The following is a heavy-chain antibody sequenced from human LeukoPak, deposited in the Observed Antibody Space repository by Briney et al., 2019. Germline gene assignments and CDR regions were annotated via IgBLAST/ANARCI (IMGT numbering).Heavy chain of an antibody. Sequence: PGGSLRLSCAASGFTFSSYSMNWVRQAPGKGLEWVSSISSSSSYIYYADSVKGRFTISRDNAKNSLYLQMNSLRAEDTAVYYCAREVSGYGGYFDYWGQGTLVTVSS. J-gene: IGHJ4*02. D-gene: IGHD3-10*01. V-gene: IGHV3-21*01. CDR1: GFTFSSYS. CDR2: ISSSSSYI. CDR3: AREVSGYGGYFDY.